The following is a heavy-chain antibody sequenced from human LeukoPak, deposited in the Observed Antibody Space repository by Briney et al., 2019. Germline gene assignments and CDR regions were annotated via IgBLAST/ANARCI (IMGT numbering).Heavy chain of an antibody. CDR3: ARDRGLISSGWYNFDY. V-gene: IGHV3-11*04. Sequence: GGSLRLSCAASGFTFSDYYMSWIRQAPGKGLEWVSYISSSGSTIYYADSVKGRFTISRDNAKNSLYLQMNSLRAEDTAVYYCARDRGLISSGWYNFDYWGQGTLVTVSS. CDR2: ISSSGSTI. D-gene: IGHD6-19*01. J-gene: IGHJ4*02. CDR1: GFTFSDYY.